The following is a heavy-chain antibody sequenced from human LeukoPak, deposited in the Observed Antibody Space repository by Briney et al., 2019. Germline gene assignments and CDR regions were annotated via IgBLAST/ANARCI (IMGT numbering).Heavy chain of an antibody. CDR3: ARIREGYYYYGMDV. J-gene: IGHJ6*02. Sequence: ASVKVSCKASGYTFTNYGISWVRQAPGQGLEWMGWISAYNGNTNYAQKLQGRVTMTTDTSTSTAYMELRSLRSDDTAVYYCARIREGYYYYGMDVWGQGTTVTVSS. D-gene: IGHD3-16*01. CDR1: GYTFTNYG. CDR2: ISAYNGNT. V-gene: IGHV1-18*01.